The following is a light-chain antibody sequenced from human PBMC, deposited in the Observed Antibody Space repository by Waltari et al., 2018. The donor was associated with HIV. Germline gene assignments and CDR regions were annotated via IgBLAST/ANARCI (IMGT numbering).Light chain of an antibody. CDR3: CSYSGSDTLYV. J-gene: IGLJ1*01. V-gene: IGLV2-11*01. Sequence: QSALTQPRSVSGSPGQSVTISCTGTSSHVGGYTFFSWYQHHPGKAPKLVISDVTNRPSGVPDRFSGSKSGNTASLTISGLQAEDEADYYCCSYSGSDTLYVFGTGTEVTVL. CDR1: SSHVGGYTF. CDR2: DVT.